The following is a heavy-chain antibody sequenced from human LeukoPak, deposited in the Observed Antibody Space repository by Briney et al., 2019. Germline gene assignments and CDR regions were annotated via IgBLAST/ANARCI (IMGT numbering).Heavy chain of an antibody. Sequence: EASVQVSCKASGGSFTGYYMHWVRQAPGQWLVGLGWINADSGGAEYAQKFQGRVTITRDTSITTAYMELSRLRSDDTAVYYCAREGWYTGNPLRGNWFDPWGQGTLVTVSS. D-gene: IGHD1-26*01. V-gene: IGHV1-2*02. CDR2: INADSGGA. J-gene: IGHJ5*02. CDR3: AREGWYTGNPLRGNWFDP. CDR1: GGSFTGYY.